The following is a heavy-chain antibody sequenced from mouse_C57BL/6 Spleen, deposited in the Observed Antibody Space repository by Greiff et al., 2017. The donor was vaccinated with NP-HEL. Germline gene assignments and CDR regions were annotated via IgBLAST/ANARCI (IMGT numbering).Heavy chain of an antibody. J-gene: IGHJ4*01. CDR1: GYTFTSYW. V-gene: IGHV1-64*01. D-gene: IGHD2-3*01. CDR3: ARIYDGYWNYAMDY. CDR2: IHPNSGST. Sequence: VQLQQSGAELVKPGASVKLSCKASGYTFTSYWMHWVKQRPGQGLEWIGMIHPNSGSTNYNEKFKSKATLTVDKSSSTAYMQLGSLTSEDSAVYYCARIYDGYWNYAMDYWGQGTSVTVSS.